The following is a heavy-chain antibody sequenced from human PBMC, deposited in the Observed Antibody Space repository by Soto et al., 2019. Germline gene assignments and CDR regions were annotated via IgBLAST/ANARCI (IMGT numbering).Heavy chain of an antibody. CDR3: TRWLSGWGD. CDR2: SRNKGNSYTT. J-gene: IGHJ4*02. V-gene: IGHV3-72*01. Sequence: EVQLVESGGGLVQPGGSLRLSCAASGFTLSHDYMDWVRQAPWKGLEWVGRSRNKGNSYTTEYAPSVKGRFTITRDDSKNSRYRQMNSLSTEDTAVYYCTRWLSGWGDWGQGTLVTVSS. D-gene: IGHD3-16*01. CDR1: GFTLSHDY.